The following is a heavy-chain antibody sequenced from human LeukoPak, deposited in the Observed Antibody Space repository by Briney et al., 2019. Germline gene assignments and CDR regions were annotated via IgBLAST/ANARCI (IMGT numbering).Heavy chain of an antibody. V-gene: IGHV3-7*01. Sequence: GGSLRLSCAASGFTFSNYWMSWVRQAPGKGLEWVANIKQDGSEKDYVDFMKGRFTISRDNAKNSVYLQVNSLRAEDTAVYYCARDLTGYSYGSLYYYYGMDVWGQGTTVTVSS. CDR3: ARDLTGYSYGSLYYYYGMDV. CDR2: IKQDGSEK. J-gene: IGHJ6*02. D-gene: IGHD5-18*01. CDR1: GFTFSNYW.